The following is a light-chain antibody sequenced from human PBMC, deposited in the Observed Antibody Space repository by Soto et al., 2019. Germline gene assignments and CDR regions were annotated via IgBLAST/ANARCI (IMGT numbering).Light chain of an antibody. J-gene: IGKJ3*01. CDR2: GAS. CDR1: RSVSSN. Sequence: IVMTQSPATLSVSPGESATLSCRASRSVSSNLAWYQQKPGQAPRLLIYGASTRATGIPARFSGSGSGTELTLTISSLQSEDFAVYYCQQYSNWLFTFGPGTKVAI. V-gene: IGKV3-15*01. CDR3: QQYSNWLFT.